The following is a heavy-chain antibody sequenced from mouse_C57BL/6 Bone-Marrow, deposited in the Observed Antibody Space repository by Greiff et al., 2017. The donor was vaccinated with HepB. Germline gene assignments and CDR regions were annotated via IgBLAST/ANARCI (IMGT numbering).Heavy chain of an antibody. CDR2: IDPSDSYT. CDR3: ARRPLYDYDWFAY. D-gene: IGHD2-4*01. V-gene: IGHV1-69*01. CDR1: GYTFTSYW. J-gene: IGHJ3*01. Sequence: VQLQQPGAELVMPGASVKLSCKASGYTFTSYWMHWVKQRPGQGLEWIGEIDPSDSYTNYNQKFKGKSTLTVDKPSSPAYMQLSSLTSEDSAVYYCARRPLYDYDWFAYWGQGTLVTVSA.